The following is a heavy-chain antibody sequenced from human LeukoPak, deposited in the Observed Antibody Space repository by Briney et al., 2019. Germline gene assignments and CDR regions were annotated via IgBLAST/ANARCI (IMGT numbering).Heavy chain of an antibody. CDR3: ASSAVAGGFDP. J-gene: IGHJ5*02. V-gene: IGHV3-21*01. Sequence: GGSLRLSCAASGFTFSSYSMNWVRQAPGKGLEWVSSISSSSSYIYYADSVKGRFTISRDSAKNSLYLQMNSLRAEDTAVYYCASSAVAGGFDPWGQGTLVTVSS. CDR1: GFTFSSYS. CDR2: ISSSSSYI. D-gene: IGHD6-19*01.